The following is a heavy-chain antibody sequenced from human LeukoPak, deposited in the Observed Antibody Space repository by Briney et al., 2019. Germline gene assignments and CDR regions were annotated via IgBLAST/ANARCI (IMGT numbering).Heavy chain of an antibody. J-gene: IGHJ4*02. CDR2: ISSSSSYI. Sequence: GGSLRLSCAASGFTFSSYSMNWVRQAPGKGLEWVSSISSSSSYIYYADSVKGRFTISRDNAKNSLYLQMNSLRAEDTAVYYCARVVPAATFDCWGQGTLVTVSS. CDR3: ARVVPAATFDC. V-gene: IGHV3-21*01. CDR1: GFTFSSYS. D-gene: IGHD2-2*01.